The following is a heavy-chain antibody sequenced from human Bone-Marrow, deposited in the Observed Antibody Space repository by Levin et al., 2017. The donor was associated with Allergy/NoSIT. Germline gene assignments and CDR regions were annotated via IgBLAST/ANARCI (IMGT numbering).Heavy chain of an antibody. V-gene: IGHV3-7*04. CDR3: ARGGDGSGKYYWFDY. J-gene: IGHJ4*02. CDR2: IKQDGSEI. Sequence: GESLKISCAASGFTFSSYWMTWVRQVPGKGLEWVANIKQDGSEIYYVDSVKGRFTISRDNAKNSLYLQLNSLRADDTAVYYCARGGDGSGKYYWFDYWGQGSLVTVSS. D-gene: IGHD3-10*01. CDR1: GFTFSSYW.